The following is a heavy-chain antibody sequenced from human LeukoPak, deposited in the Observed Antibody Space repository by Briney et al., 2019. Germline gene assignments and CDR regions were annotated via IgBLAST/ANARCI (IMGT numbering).Heavy chain of an antibody. J-gene: IGHJ4*02. D-gene: IGHD1-26*01. CDR3: AKDDQFSGMESGVFDY. Sequence: PGGFLRLSCAASGFTFSSYGMHWVRQAPGKGLEWVAVISYDGSNKHYADSVKGRFTISRDNSKNALYLQMNSLRAEDTAVYYCAKDDQFSGMESGVFDYWGQRTLVTVSS. CDR2: ISYDGSNK. V-gene: IGHV3-30*18. CDR1: GFTFSSYG.